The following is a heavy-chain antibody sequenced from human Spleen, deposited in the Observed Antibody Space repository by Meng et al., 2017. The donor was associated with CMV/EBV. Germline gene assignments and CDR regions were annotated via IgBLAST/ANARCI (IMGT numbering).Heavy chain of an antibody. V-gene: IGHV3-21*04. CDR2: ISSSSNYT. J-gene: IGHJ4*02. CDR1: GFTFSDYN. CDR3: AKGYSADDNKVDF. D-gene: IGHD5-12*01. Sequence: GESLKISCAASGFTFSDYNMNWVRQAPGKGLEWVSSISSSSNYTYYADSVKGRFTISRDNAKKSLYLQMNSLRAEDTALYYCAKGYSADDNKVDFWGQGTLVTVSS.